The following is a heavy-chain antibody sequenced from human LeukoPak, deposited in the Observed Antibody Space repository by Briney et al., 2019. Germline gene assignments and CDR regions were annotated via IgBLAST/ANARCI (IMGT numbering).Heavy chain of an antibody. J-gene: IGHJ4*02. CDR3: TRVTDDLPTTIDY. Sequence: PGGSLRLSCAASGFAFSSYDMSWVRQAPGKGLEWVSTIGGTGNGASYADSVEGRFTISRDNSKSIAYLQMNSLKTEDTAVYYCTRVTDDLPTTIDYWGQGTLVTVSS. D-gene: IGHD1-14*01. V-gene: IGHV3-23*01. CDR1: GFAFSSYD. CDR2: IGGTGNGA.